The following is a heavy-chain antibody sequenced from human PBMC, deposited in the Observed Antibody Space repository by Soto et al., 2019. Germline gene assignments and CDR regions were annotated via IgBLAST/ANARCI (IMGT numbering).Heavy chain of an antibody. V-gene: IGHV4-34*01. Sequence: QVRLQQWGAGLLKPSETLCVNGAVNGGSLSGYYWSWIRQPPGKGLEWIGEIKDGGYTNYSPSLKSRATISSDTSNNHFSLRLNSVTAADTGLYYCARGQEGVVATHWDQGALVTVSS. CDR1: GGSLSGYY. D-gene: IGHD5-12*01. CDR3: ARGQEGVVATH. CDR2: IKDGGYT. J-gene: IGHJ4*02.